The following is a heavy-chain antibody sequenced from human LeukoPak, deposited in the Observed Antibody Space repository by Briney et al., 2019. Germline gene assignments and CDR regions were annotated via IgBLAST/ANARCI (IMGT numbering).Heavy chain of an antibody. CDR2: IYSGGST. J-gene: IGHJ4*02. CDR3: ARGRNSGWYEFVGQFDY. D-gene: IGHD6-19*01. Sequence: GGSLRLSCAASGFIVSSNYMSWVRQAPGKGLEWVSVIYSGGSTHYADSVKGRFTISRDNSKNTLYLQMNSLRAEDTSVYYCARGRNSGWYEFVGQFDYWGQGTLVTVSS. CDR1: GFIVSSNY. V-gene: IGHV3-66*01.